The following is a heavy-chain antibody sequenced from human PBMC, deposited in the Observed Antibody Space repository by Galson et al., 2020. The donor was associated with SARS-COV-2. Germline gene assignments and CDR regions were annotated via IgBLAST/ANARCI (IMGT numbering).Heavy chain of an antibody. Sequence: ESGPTLVKPTQTLTLTCTFSGFSLSSRGMYVSWIRQPPGKALEWLARIDWDDNKYYNTSLKTRLTISKDTSKNQVVLTMTNMDPADTATYYCARSVSRVVADTGRRGAFDVWGQGTMVTVSS. CDR2: IDWDDNK. V-gene: IGHV2-70*11. CDR3: ARSVSRVVADTGRRGAFDV. D-gene: IGHD3-22*01. CDR1: GFSLSSRGMY. J-gene: IGHJ3*01.